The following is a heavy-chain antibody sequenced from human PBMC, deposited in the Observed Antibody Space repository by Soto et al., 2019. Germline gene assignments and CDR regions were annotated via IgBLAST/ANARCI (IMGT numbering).Heavy chain of an antibody. V-gene: IGHV4-34*01. CDR2: INHSGST. CDR1: GGSFSGYY. D-gene: IGHD3-16*01. Sequence: SETLSLTCAVYGGSFSGYYWSWIRQPPGKGLEWIGEINHSGSTNYNPSLKSRVTISVDTSKNQFSLKLSSVTAADTAVYYCARGDYVWGSPAWWFDPWGQGTLVTVSS. CDR3: ARGDYVWGSPAWWFDP. J-gene: IGHJ5*02.